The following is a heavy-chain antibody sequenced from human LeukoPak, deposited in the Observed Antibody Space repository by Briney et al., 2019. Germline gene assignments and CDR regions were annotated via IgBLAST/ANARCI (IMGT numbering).Heavy chain of an antibody. J-gene: IGHJ5*02. V-gene: IGHV4-4*07. CDR1: GGSISSYY. D-gene: IGHD3-10*01. Sequence: PSETLSLTCTVSGGSISSYYWSWIRQPAGKGLELIGRIFTSGRTNYNPSLKSRVTISLDTSKNQFSLKLSSVTAADTAVYYCARGLTYYYGSGSNNWFDPWGQGTLVTVSS. CDR2: IFTSGRT. CDR3: ARGLTYYYGSGSNNWFDP.